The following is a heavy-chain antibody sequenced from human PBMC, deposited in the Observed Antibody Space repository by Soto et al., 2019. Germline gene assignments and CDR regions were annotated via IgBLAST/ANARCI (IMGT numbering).Heavy chain of an antibody. CDR1: GGIFGSYV. Sequence: SVKVSCKASGGIFGSYVFNWVRQAPGQGLEWMGGIIPMFGRPNYAQRFQGRVTITRDTSASTAYMELSSLRSEDTAVYYCARDIAFDIWGQGTMVTVSS. CDR3: ARDIAFDI. V-gene: IGHV1-69*05. CDR2: IIPMFGRP. J-gene: IGHJ3*02.